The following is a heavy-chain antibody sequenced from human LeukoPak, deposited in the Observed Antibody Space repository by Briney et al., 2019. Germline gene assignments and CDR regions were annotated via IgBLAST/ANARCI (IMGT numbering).Heavy chain of an antibody. Sequence: PSGTLSLTCAVYGVSISSDNWWTWVRQPPGKGLEWIGETHRSGDTKYNPSLNGRVTISMDNSKYQLSLNLISVTAADTAIYFCATRHHSRTYMVPLDSWGQGTLVTVSS. V-gene: IGHV4-4*02. CDR3: ATRHHSRTYMVPLDS. D-gene: IGHD3-10*01. CDR2: THRSGDT. J-gene: IGHJ4*02. CDR1: GVSISSDNW.